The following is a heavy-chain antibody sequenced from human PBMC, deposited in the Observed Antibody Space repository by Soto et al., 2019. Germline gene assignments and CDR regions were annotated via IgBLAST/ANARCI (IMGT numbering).Heavy chain of an antibody. D-gene: IGHD3-22*01. CDR3: ARRRPYYYSSGLDY. CDR1: GYTFTCYY. V-gene: IGHV1-2*02. J-gene: IGHJ4*02. Sequence: SVKVACKASGYTFTCYYMHWVRQAPRQGLEWIGWINPNSGGTNYAQKLQGRVTMTRDTSISTAYMGRSRLRTDDTTMYYCARRRPYYYSSGLDYWGQGTVVGVSS. CDR2: INPNSGGT.